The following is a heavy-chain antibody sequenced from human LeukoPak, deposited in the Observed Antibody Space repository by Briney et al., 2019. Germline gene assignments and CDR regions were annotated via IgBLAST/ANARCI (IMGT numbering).Heavy chain of an antibody. CDR1: GFTFSSYA. CDR2: ISYDGSNK. Sequence: PGGSLRLSCAASGFTFSSYAMHWVRQAPGKGLEWVAVISYDGSNKYYADSVKGRFTISRDNSKNTLYLQMNSLRAEDTAVYYCAREGNGYSSSAWFHDAFDIWGQGTMVTVSS. CDR3: AREGNGYSSSAWFHDAFDI. V-gene: IGHV3-30*14. D-gene: IGHD6-6*01. J-gene: IGHJ3*02.